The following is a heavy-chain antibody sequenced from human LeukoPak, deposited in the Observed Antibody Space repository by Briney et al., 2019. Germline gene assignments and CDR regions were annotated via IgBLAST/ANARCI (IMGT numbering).Heavy chain of an antibody. CDR1: GYMFSNYG. J-gene: IGHJ4*02. D-gene: IGHD4-17*01. CDR2: ISNYKGNT. Sequence: GASVKVSCKASGYMFSNYGITWVRQAPGQGLEWMGWISNYKGNTNYAQRFQGRVSMTTDTSTTTVYMELTSLRSDDTAVYYCARGPTSVNLDFWGQGTLVTVSS. CDR3: ARGPTSVNLDF. V-gene: IGHV1-18*01.